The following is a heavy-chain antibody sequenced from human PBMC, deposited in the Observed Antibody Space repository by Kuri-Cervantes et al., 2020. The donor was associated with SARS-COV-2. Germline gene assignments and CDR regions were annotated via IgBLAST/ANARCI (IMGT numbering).Heavy chain of an antibody. CDR3: ARDNGDY. D-gene: IGHD2-8*01. Sequence: GGSLRLSCAVYGGSFSGYYWSWIRQPPGKGLEWVSNIGPSGTTKYYADSVKGRFTISRDNAKNSLYLQMSSLRAEDTAVYYCARDNGDYWGQGTLVTVSS. V-gene: IGHV3-11*04. J-gene: IGHJ4*02. CDR2: IGPSGTTK. CDR1: GGSFSGYY.